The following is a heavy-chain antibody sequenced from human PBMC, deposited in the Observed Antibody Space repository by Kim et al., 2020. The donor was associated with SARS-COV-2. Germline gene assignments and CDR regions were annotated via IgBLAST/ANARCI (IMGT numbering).Heavy chain of an antibody. V-gene: IGHV3-23*01. CDR1: GFTFSSYA. Sequence: GGSLRLSCAASGFTFSSYAMSWVRQAPGKGLEWVSAISGSGGSTYYADSVKGRFTISRDNSKNTLYLQMNSLRAEDTAVYYCAESRSYYGSGSSQFDPWGQGTLVTVSS. CDR2: ISGSGGST. D-gene: IGHD3-10*01. CDR3: AESRSYYGSGSSQFDP. J-gene: IGHJ5*02.